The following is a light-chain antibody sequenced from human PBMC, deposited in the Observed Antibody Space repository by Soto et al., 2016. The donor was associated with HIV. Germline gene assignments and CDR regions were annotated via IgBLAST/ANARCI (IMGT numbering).Light chain of an antibody. CDR3: QQNYNTPNT. V-gene: IGKV1-39*01. Sequence: DIQMTQSPSSLSASVGDRVTITCRASQSISSYLIWYQQKPGKAPKLLIYAASSLQSGVPSRFSGSGSGTDFTLTISSLQPEDFATHYCQQNYNTPNTFGQGTKLEIK. J-gene: IGKJ2*01. CDR1: QSISSY. CDR2: AAS.